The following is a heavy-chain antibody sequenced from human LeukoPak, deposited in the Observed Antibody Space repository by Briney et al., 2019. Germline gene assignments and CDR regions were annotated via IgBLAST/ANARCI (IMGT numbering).Heavy chain of an antibody. D-gene: IGHD2-15*01. V-gene: IGHV3-11*01. J-gene: IGHJ4*02. CDR3: AGRASDSYLLY. CDR1: GFTFSDFY. Sequence: GGSLRLSCAASGFTFSDFYMISSSQRAINYGDAVKDRFTTSRDNAKNSLFLQMNSLRAEDTAIYYCAGRASDSYLLYWGQGILVTVSA. CDR2: SSSQRAI.